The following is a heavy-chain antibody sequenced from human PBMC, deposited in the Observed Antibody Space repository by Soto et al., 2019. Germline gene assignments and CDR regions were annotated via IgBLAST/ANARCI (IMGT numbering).Heavy chain of an antibody. CDR3: ARASPDTAMVTIFDY. V-gene: IGHV1-69*12. D-gene: IGHD5-18*01. Sequence: QVQLVQSGAEVKKPGSSVKVSCKASGGTFSSYAISWVRQAPGQGLEWMGGIIPIFGTANYAQKFQGRVRITADESTSKAYMERISVRSEDTAVYYCARASPDTAMVTIFDYWGQGTLVTVSS. CDR2: IIPIFGTA. CDR1: GGTFSSYA. J-gene: IGHJ4*02.